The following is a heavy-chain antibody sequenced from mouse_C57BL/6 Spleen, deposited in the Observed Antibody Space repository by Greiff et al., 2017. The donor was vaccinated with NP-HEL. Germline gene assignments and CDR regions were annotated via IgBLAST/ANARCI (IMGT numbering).Heavy chain of an antibody. D-gene: IGHD1-1*01. V-gene: IGHV5-17*01. CDR3: AYYYGSSYYYAMDY. J-gene: IGHJ4*01. CDR2: ISSGSSTI. CDR1: GFTFSDYG. Sequence: EVQRVESGGGLVKPGGSLKLSCAASGFTFSDYGMHWVRQAPEKGLEWVAYISSGSSTIYYADTVKGRFTISRDNAKNTLFLQMTSLRSEDTAMYYCAYYYGSSYYYAMDYWGQGTSVTVSS.